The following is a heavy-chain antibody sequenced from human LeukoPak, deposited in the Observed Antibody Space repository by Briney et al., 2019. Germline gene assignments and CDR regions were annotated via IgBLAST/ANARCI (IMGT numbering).Heavy chain of an antibody. CDR3: AKGIGYGGMDV. Sequence: AGGSLRLSCAASGFIFNNNAIHWVRQAPGKGLEWVAVISFDGRDKHHADSVEGRFTISRDNSKNTVLLQMNSLRVEDTAVYYCAKGIGYGGMDVWGQGTTLIVS. CDR1: GFIFNNNA. J-gene: IGHJ6*02. CDR2: ISFDGRDK. D-gene: IGHD5-12*01. V-gene: IGHV3-30*04.